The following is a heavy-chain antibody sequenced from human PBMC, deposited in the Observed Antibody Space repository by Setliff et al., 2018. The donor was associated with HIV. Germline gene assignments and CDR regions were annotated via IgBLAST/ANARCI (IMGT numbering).Heavy chain of an antibody. J-gene: IGHJ4*02. D-gene: IGHD5-12*01. CDR2: IITSSSYT. V-gene: IGHV3-21*04. CDR1: GFTFSYYS. Sequence: GGSLRLSCAASGFTFSYYSMTWVRQAPGKGLEWVSSIITSSSYTYYADSVKGRFTISRDNAKNSLYLQMNSLRAEDTAVYYCALDPGYRRDYWGQGTLVTVSS. CDR3: ALDPGYRRDY.